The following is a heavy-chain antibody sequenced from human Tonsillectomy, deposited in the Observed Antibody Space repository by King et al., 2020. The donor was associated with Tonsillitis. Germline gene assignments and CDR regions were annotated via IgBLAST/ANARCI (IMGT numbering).Heavy chain of an antibody. CDR3: ARWYEFWNGGY. Sequence: QLQESGPRLVKPSETLSLTCTVSGGSISGYYWSWVRPFPGKTLEWIGYIYYSGNTNYNPSLKSRVTISVDTSKNQFSLKLNSVTAADTAVYYCARWYEFWNGGYWGQGILVTVSS. V-gene: IGHV4-59*08. D-gene: IGHD3-3*01. CDR2: IYYSGNT. J-gene: IGHJ4*02. CDR1: GGSISGYY.